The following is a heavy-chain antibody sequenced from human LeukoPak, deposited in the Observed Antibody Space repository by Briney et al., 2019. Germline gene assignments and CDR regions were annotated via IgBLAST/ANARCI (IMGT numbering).Heavy chain of an antibody. CDR2: ISSSSSYI. D-gene: IGHD5-18*01. CDR3: ARGDTAMAPFDY. J-gene: IGHJ4*02. CDR1: GFTFSDYY. Sequence: GGSLRLSCPPSGFTFSDYYMSWIRQAPGKGLEWVSSISSSSSYIYYADSVKGRFTISRDNAKNSLYLQMNSLRAEDTAVYYCARGDTAMAPFDYWGQGTLVTVSS. V-gene: IGHV3-11*06.